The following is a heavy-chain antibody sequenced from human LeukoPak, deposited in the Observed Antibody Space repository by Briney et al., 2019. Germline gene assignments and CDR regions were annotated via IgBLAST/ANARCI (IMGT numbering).Heavy chain of an antibody. CDR3: AKRSGTTDY. Sequence: GGSLRLSCAISGITFDGYAMSWVRQAPGKGLEWVSAISGSGGSTYYADSVKGRFTISRDNSKNTLYLQMNSLRAEDTAVYYCAKRSGTTDYWGQGTLVTVSS. CDR1: GITFDGYA. J-gene: IGHJ4*02. V-gene: IGHV3-23*01. D-gene: IGHD1-1*01. CDR2: ISGSGGST.